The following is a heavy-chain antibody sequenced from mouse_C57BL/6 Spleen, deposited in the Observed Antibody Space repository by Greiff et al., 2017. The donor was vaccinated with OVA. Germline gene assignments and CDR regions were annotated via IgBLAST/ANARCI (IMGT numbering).Heavy chain of an antibody. Sequence: VMLVESGPELVKPGASVKISCKASGYAFSSSWMNWVKQRPGKGLEWIGRIYPGDGDTNYNGKFKGKATLTADKSSSTAYMQLSSLTSEDSAVYVCAREDSSGAPWFAYWGQGTLVTVSA. CDR1: GYAFSSSW. J-gene: IGHJ3*01. V-gene: IGHV1-82*01. CDR3: AREDSSGAPWFAY. D-gene: IGHD3-2*02. CDR2: IYPGDGDT.